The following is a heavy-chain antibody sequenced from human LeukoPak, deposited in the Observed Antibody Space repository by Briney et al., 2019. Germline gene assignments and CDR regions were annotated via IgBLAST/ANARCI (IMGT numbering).Heavy chain of an antibody. J-gene: IGHJ4*02. Sequence: GGSLRLSCAVSGFTFRMYWMSWVRQAPGKGLEWVANIKQDGSEKYYVDSVKGRFTISRDNAKNLLYLQMNSLRAEDTAVYYCARDGIVDWSFDYWGPGTLVTVSS. CDR3: ARDGIVDWSFDY. D-gene: IGHD3/OR15-3a*01. CDR1: GFTFRMYW. CDR2: IKQDGSEK. V-gene: IGHV3-7*01.